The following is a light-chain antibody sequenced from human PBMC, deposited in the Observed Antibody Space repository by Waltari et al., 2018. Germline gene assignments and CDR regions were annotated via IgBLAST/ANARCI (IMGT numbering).Light chain of an antibody. CDR2: GAS. CDR3: QQYNNWPPSWT. CDR1: QSVSSN. J-gene: IGKJ1*01. Sequence: EIAMTQSPATLSVSPGERATLSCRASQSVSSNLAWYQQKPGQAPRLLIYGASTRATGIPARFSGSGSGTEFTITISSLQSEDFAVYYCQQYNNWPPSWTFGQGTKVEIK. V-gene: IGKV3-15*01.